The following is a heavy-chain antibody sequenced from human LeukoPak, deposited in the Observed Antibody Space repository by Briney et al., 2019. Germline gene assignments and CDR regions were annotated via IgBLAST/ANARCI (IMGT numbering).Heavy chain of an antibody. Sequence: PSETLSLTCTVSGGSISSSSYYWGWIRQPPGKGLEWIGSIYYSGSTHYNASLKSRVTISVDTSKNQFSLKLSSVTAADTAVYYCAVEQQLRFDPWGQGTLITVSS. CDR2: IYYSGST. D-gene: IGHD6-13*01. CDR1: GGSISSSSYY. CDR3: AVEQQLRFDP. V-gene: IGHV4-39*07. J-gene: IGHJ5*02.